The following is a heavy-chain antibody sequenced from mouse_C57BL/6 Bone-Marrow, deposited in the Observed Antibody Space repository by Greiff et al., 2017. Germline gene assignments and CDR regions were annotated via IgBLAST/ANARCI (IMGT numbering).Heavy chain of an antibody. V-gene: IGHV1-9*01. D-gene: IGHD1-1*01. Sequence: VQLQQSGAELMKPGASVKLSCKATGYTFTGYWIEWVKQRPGHGLEWIGEILPGSGSTNYNEKFKGKATFTADTSSTTAYMQLSSLTTEDSDTSFCARGRVVITDWYFDVWGTGTTVTVTA. J-gene: IGHJ1*03. CDR2: ILPGSGST. CDR1: GYTFTGYW. CDR3: ARGRVVITDWYFDV.